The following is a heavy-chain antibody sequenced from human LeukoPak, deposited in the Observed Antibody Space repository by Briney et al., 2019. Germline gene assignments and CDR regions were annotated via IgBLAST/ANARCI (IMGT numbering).Heavy chain of an antibody. CDR3: AKDFYGSSWADH. CDR1: GFTFSPFG. CDR2: IRSDGSNE. V-gene: IGHV3-30*02. Sequence: GGSLRLSCEASGFTFSPFGMHWVRQAPGKGLEWVAFIRSDGSNEYYGDSAKGRFAISRDNSKNTLYLQMNSLRTEDTAVYYCAKDFYGSSWADHWGQGTLVTVSS. D-gene: IGHD6-13*01. J-gene: IGHJ4*02.